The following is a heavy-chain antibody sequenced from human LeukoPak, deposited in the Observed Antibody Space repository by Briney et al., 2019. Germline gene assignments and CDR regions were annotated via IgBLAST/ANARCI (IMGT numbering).Heavy chain of an antibody. CDR3: AKDFRGYSYGYFDY. CDR1: GFSFDDYA. CDR2: ISWNSGTI. V-gene: IGHV3-9*01. J-gene: IGHJ4*01. Sequence: GGSLRLSCAASGFSFDDYAMHWVRQAPGKGLEWVSGISWNSGTIAYADSVKGRFTISRDNAKDSLYLQMNSLRPEDTALYYCAKDFRGYSYGYFDYWGHGTLVTVSS. D-gene: IGHD5-18*01.